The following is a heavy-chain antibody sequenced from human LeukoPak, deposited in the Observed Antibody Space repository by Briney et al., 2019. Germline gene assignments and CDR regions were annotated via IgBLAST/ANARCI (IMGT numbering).Heavy chain of an antibody. V-gene: IGHV1-69*05. CDR1: GGTFSSYA. Sequence: SVKVSCKASGGTFSSYAISWVRQAPGQGLEWMGGIIPIFGTANYAQKFQGRVTITTDESTSTAYMELSSLRSEDTAVYYCARGGYGSGSYWSQPPANYGMDVWGQGTTVTVSS. CDR2: IIPIFGTA. J-gene: IGHJ6*02. CDR3: ARGGYGSGSYWSQPPANYGMDV. D-gene: IGHD3-10*01.